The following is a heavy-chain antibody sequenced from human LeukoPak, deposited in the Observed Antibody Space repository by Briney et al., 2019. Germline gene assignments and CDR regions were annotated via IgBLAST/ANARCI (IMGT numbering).Heavy chain of an antibody. J-gene: IGHJ4*02. CDR2: VYTSGGT. D-gene: IGHD3-22*01. Sequence: SETLSLTCTVSGVSVSNYYWSWIRQPAGKGLEWIGRVYTSGGTDYNPSLSSRVTMSVDTSKNHFSLKLSSVTAADTAIYYCAREHRDFVGDGYYYGCWGQGTLVTVSP. CDR1: GVSVSNYY. CDR3: AREHRDFVGDGYYYGC. V-gene: IGHV4-4*07.